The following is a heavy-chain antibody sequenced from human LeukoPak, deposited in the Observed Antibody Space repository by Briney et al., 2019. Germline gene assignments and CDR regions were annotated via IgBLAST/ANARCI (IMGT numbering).Heavy chain of an antibody. D-gene: IGHD2-15*01. CDR3: ARDPDIVVVVAAPYMDV. J-gene: IGHJ6*03. CDR2: INWNGGST. Sequence: GGSLRLSCAASGFTFDDYGMSWVRQATGKGLEWVSGINWNGGSTGYADSVKGRFTISRDNAKNSLYLQMNSLRAEDTAVYYCARDPDIVVVVAAPYMDVWGKGTTVTVSS. V-gene: IGHV3-20*04. CDR1: GFTFDDYG.